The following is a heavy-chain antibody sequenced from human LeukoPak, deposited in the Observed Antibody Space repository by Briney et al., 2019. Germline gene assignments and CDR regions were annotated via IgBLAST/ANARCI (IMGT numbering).Heavy chain of an antibody. J-gene: IGHJ4*02. CDR3: ARLEGFSSLISWYYYDSSGSTPYYFDY. CDR1: GYTFTSYG. V-gene: IGHV1-18*01. CDR2: ISAYNGNT. D-gene: IGHD3-22*01. Sequence: ASVKVSCKASGYTFTSYGISWVRQAPGQGLEWMGWISAYNGNTNYAQKLQGRVTMTTDTSTSTAYMELRSLRSDDTAVYYCARLEGFSSLISWYYYDSSGSTPYYFDYWGQGTLVTVSS.